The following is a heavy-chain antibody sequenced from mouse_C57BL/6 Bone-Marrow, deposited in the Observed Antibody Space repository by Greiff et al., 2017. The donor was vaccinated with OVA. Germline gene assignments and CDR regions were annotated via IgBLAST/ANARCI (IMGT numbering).Heavy chain of an antibody. CDR1: GYTFTSYW. Sequence: VQLQQPGAELVKPGASVKLSCKASGYTFTSYWMQWVKQRPGQGLEWIGEIDPSDSYTNYNQKFKGKATLTVDTSSSTAYMQLSSLTSEDSAVYYCAARGGGNYPYAMDYWGQGTSVTVSS. CDR2: IDPSDSYT. CDR3: AARGGGNYPYAMDY. J-gene: IGHJ4*01. D-gene: IGHD2-1*01. V-gene: IGHV1-50*01.